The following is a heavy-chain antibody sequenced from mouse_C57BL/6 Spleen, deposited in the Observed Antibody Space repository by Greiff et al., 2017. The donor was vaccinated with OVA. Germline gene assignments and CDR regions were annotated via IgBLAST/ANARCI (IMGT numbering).Heavy chain of an antibody. V-gene: IGHV1-64*01. CDR2: IHPNSGST. J-gene: IGHJ4*01. CDR1: GYTFTSYW. CDR3: ARGGGYYDAMDY. D-gene: IGHD2-2*01. Sequence: QVQLQQPGAELVKPGASVKLSCKASGYTFTSYWMHWVKQRPGQGLEWIGMIHPNSGSTNYNEKFKGKATLTVDKSSSTAYMQLSSLTSEDSAVYYCARGGGYYDAMDYWGQGTSVTVSS.